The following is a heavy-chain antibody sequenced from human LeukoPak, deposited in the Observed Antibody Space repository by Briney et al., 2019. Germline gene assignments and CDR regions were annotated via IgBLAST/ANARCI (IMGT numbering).Heavy chain of an antibody. V-gene: IGHV1-2*02. Sequence: ASLKDSCKASGYTFTGYYMHWVRQAPGQGLEWMGWINPNSGGTNYAQNLQGRVTMTTDTSTSTAYMELRSLRSDDTAVYYCARGPLGAAFDSWGQGTLVTVSS. CDR1: GYTFTGYY. J-gene: IGHJ4*02. CDR2: INPNSGGT. CDR3: ARGPLGAAFDS. D-gene: IGHD3-16*01.